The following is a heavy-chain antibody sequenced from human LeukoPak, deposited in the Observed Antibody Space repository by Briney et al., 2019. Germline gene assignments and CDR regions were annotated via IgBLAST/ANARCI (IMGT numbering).Heavy chain of an antibody. CDR2: VYWNDDK. CDR1: GFSIASPGGG. J-gene: IGHJ5*02. D-gene: IGHD4-17*01. V-gene: IGHV2-5*01. Sequence: SGPTLAHPTQTLTLTCTFSGFSIASPGGGVVWIRQPPGKALEWLGLVYWNDDKRYSPSLNGRLASTTDTSKNQVVLTLADMDPLDTATYFCAHFPTMVTTGYFHPWGQGSLVTVSS. CDR3: AHFPTMVTTGYFHP.